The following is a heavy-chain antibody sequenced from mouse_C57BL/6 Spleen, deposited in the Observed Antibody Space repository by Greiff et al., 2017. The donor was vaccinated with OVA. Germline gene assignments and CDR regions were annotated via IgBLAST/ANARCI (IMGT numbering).Heavy chain of an antibody. CDR2: IYPGSGST. J-gene: IGHJ3*01. D-gene: IGHD2-4*01. V-gene: IGHV1-55*01. CDR1: GYTFTSYW. CDR3: ARGGGDYLSFAY. Sequence: QVQLQQPGAELVKPGASVKMSCKASGYTFTSYWITWVKQRPGQGLEWIGDIYPGSGSTNYNEKFKSKATLTVDTSSSTAYMQLSSLTSEDSAVYYCARGGGDYLSFAYWGQGTLVTVSA.